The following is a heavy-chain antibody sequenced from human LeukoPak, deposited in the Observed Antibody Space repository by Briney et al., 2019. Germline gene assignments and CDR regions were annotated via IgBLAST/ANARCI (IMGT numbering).Heavy chain of an antibody. D-gene: IGHD6-19*01. Sequence: PGGSLRLSCAASGFTFSSYAMHWVRQAPGKGLEWVAVISYDGSNKYYADSVKGRFTISRDNSKNTLYLQMNSLGAEDTAVYYCARVEAVAPWGQGTLVTVSS. J-gene: IGHJ5*02. V-gene: IGHV3-30-3*01. CDR2: ISYDGSNK. CDR1: GFTFSSYA. CDR3: ARVEAVAP.